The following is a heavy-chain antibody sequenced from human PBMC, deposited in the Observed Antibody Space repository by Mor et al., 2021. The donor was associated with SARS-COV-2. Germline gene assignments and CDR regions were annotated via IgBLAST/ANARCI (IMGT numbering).Heavy chain of an antibody. Sequence: KGLEWIGHNSDSGSTNYKPSLESRVTISVDTSRNQISLKLSSVTGADTAVYYCVGHAGSYWGQGTLVTVSS. J-gene: IGHJ4*02. D-gene: IGHD3-10*01. CDR2: NSDSGST. V-gene: IGHV4-59*08. CDR3: VGHAGSY.